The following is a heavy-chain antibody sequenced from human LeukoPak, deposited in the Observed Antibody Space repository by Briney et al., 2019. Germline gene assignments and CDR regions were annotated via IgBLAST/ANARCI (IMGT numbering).Heavy chain of an antibody. V-gene: IGHV3-11*01. D-gene: IGHD3-9*01. J-gene: IGHJ6*02. CDR2: ISSSGSTI. CDR3: ARQTYYDILTSYYYYYGMDV. CDR1: GFTFSDYY. Sequence: GGSLRLSCAASGFTFSDYYMSWIRQAPGKGLEWVSYISSSGSTIYYADSVKGRFTISRDNAKNSLYLQMNSLRAEDTAVYYCARQTYYDILTSYYYYYGMDVWGQGTTVTVSS.